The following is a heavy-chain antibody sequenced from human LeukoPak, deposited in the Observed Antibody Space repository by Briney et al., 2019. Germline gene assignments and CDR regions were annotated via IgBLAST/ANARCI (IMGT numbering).Heavy chain of an antibody. V-gene: IGHV3-73*01. CDR1: RFTFSGSA. J-gene: IGHJ4*02. CDR3: TSLGGLPIDY. D-gene: IGHD3-10*01. Sequence: GGSLRLSCAASRFTFSGSAMHWVRQASGKGLEWVGRIRSKANSYATAYAASVKGRFTISRDDSKNTAYLQMNSLKTEDTAVYYCTSLGGLPIDYWGQGTLVTVSS. CDR2: IRSKANSYAT.